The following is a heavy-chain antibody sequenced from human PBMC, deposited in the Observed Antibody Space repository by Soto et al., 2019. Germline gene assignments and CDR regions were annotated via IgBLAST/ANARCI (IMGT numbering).Heavy chain of an antibody. CDR2: ISAYNGNT. J-gene: IGHJ4*02. V-gene: IGHV1-18*01. CDR1: GYTFTSYG. CDR3: AREVYHDFWSGYRYYFDY. Sequence: ASVKVSCKASGYTFTSYGISWVRQAPGQGLEWMGWISAYNGNTNYAQKLQGRVTMTTDTSTSTAYMELRSLRSDDTAVYYCAREVYHDFWSGYRYYFDYWGQGTLVTVSS. D-gene: IGHD3-3*01.